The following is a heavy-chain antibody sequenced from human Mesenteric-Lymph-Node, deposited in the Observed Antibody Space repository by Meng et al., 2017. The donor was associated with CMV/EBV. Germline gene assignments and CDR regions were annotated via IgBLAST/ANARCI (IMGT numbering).Heavy chain of an antibody. V-gene: IGHV3-53*01. J-gene: IGHJ2*01. CDR3: ARVGWCSSASCYARYFDL. CDR2: IYSGGNT. Sequence: FTVSTNFMSWVRQAPGKGLEWVSIIYSGGNTYYADSVKGRFTISRDNSKNTLYLQMDSLRAEDTSVYYCARVGWCSSASCYARYFDLWGRGTLVTVSS. D-gene: IGHD2-2*01. CDR1: FTVSTNF.